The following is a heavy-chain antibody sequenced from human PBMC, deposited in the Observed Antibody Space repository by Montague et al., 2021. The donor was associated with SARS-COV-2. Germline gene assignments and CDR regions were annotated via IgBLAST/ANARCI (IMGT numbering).Heavy chain of an antibody. CDR3: ARRIHGTYYFDY. V-gene: IGHV5-51*01. CDR2: IYPGDSDT. D-gene: IGHD1-14*01. J-gene: IGHJ4*02. Sequence: QSGAEVKKPGESLKISCKGSGYRFSSYWIGWVRQMSGKGLEWMGIIYPGDSDTRYSPSFQGQVTISADKSITTAYLQWSGLKASDTAMYYCARRIHGTYYFDYWGQGTLVTVSS. CDR1: GYRFSSYW.